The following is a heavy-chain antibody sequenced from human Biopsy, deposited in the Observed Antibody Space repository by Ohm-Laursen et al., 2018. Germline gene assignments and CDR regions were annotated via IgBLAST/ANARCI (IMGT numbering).Heavy chain of an antibody. CDR2: VNPVAEAT. Sequence: SSVKVSCKASGYNFGNYYINWVRKVPGQGLEWLGVVNPVAEATMYARKFQDRITLTRDASTNTVYMDLTSLTSEDTAVYYCARESPLRLGVCGAIRCFKEVFGMDVWGQGTTVIVSS. V-gene: IGHV1-46*01. J-gene: IGHJ6*02. CDR3: ARESPLRLGVCGAIRCFKEVFGMDV. D-gene: IGHD2-21*01. CDR1: GYNFGNYY.